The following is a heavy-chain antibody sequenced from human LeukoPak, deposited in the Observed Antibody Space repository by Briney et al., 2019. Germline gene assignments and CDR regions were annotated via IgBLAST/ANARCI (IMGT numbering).Heavy chain of an antibody. J-gene: IGHJ4*02. CDR1: GFTFSSYS. CDR2: ISSSSSTI. D-gene: IGHD3-3*01. Sequence: PGGSLRLSCAASGFTFSSYSMNWVRQAPGKGLEWVSSISSSSSTIYYADSVKGRFTISRDNAKNSLYLQMNSLRAEDTAVYYCARATIFGNCFDYWGQGTLVTVSS. V-gene: IGHV3-48*01. CDR3: ARATIFGNCFDY.